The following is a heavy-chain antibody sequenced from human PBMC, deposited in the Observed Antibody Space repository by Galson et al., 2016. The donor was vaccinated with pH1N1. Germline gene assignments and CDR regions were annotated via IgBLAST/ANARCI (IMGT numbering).Heavy chain of an antibody. V-gene: IGHV3-30*04. J-gene: IGHJ4*02. CDR2: ILYDGTNE. CDR1: GFTFTSYA. D-gene: IGHD5-12*01. Sequence: SLRLSCAASGFTFTSYAMHWVRQAPGKGLEWVAVILYDGTNEYYADSLKGRFTISRDKTQSTVYLQMNSLRTEDTAVYYCARDSEDSGHEGFHWAQGTLVIVSS. CDR3: ARDSEDSGHEGFH.